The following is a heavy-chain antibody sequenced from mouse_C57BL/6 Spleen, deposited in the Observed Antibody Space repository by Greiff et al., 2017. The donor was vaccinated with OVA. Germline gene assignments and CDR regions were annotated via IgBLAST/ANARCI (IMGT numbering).Heavy chain of an antibody. J-gene: IGHJ1*03. V-gene: IGHV5-6*01. CDR1: GFTFSSYG. CDR2: ISSGGSYT. CDR3: ARHGDVHWYFDV. Sequence: EVHLVESGGDLVKPGGSLKLSCAASGFTFSSYGMSWVRQTPDKRLEWVATISSGGSYTYYPDSVKGRFTISRDNAKNTLYLQMSSLKSEDTAMYYCARHGDVHWYFDVWGTGTTVTVSS.